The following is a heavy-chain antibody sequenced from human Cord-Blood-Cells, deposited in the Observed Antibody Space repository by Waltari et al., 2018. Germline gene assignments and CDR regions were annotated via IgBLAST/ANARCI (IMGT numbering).Heavy chain of an antibody. V-gene: IGHV1-69*09. D-gene: IGHD6-6*01. J-gene: IGHJ1*01. Sequence: QVQLVQSGAAVKKPGSSVKVSCKAPGGPFSSYAISWVRQAPGQGLEWMGRIIPILDRANYAQKFQGRVTITADKSTSTAYMELSSLRSEDTAVYYCARDSRAAREYVQHWGQGTLVTVSS. CDR3: ARDSRAAREYVQH. CDR2: IIPILDRA. CDR1: GGPFSSYA.